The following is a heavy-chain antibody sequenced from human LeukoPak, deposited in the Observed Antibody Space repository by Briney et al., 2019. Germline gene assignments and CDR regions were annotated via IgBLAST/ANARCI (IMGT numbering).Heavy chain of an antibody. J-gene: IGHJ4*02. CDR3: ARGRGGGYFDF. V-gene: IGHV1-2*02. CDR1: AYTVTAYN. D-gene: IGHD2-15*01. CDR2: ITPNSGGT. Sequence: ASVKVSCKPSAYTVTAYNIHWVRQAPGQGLEWMGWITPNSGGTNYAQKFQGRVTMTRDTSISTAYLELSRLRSDDTAVYSCARGRGGGYFDFWGQETLVTVSS.